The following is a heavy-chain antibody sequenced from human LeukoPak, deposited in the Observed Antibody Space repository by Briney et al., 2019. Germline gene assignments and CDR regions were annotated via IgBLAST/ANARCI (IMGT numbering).Heavy chain of an antibody. Sequence: GGSLRLSCAASGFTFDDYAMHWVRQAPGKGLEWVSGTSWNSGSIGYADSVKGRFTISRDNAKNSLYLQMNSLRAEDTALYYCAKDIRDGYSGFDYWGQGTLVTVSS. CDR1: GFTFDDYA. CDR2: TSWNSGSI. V-gene: IGHV3-9*01. J-gene: IGHJ4*02. D-gene: IGHD5-24*01. CDR3: AKDIRDGYSGFDY.